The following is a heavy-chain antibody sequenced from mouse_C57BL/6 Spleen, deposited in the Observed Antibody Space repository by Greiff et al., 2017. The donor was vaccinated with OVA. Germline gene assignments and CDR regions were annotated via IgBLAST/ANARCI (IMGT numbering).Heavy chain of an antibody. D-gene: IGHD1-1*01. CDR3: ARGDYYGSSYYFDV. CDR2: INPNNGGT. J-gene: IGHJ1*03. CDR1: GYTFTDYY. V-gene: IGHV1-26*01. Sequence: VQLQQSGPELVKPGASVKISCKASGYTFTDYYMNWVKQSHGKSLEWIGDINPNNGGTSYNQKFKGKATLTVDKSSSTAYMELRSLTSEDSAVYYCARGDYYGSSYYFDVWGTGTTVTVSS.